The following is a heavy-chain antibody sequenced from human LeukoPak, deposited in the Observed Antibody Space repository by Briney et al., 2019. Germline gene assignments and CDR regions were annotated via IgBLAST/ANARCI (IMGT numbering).Heavy chain of an antibody. CDR3: ARGPASSGIHYFFDY. D-gene: IGHD6-6*01. CDR1: GGSFSGYY. Sequence: SETLSLTCALSGGSFSGYYWRWIRQSPEKGLEWIGEINHSGVTNYNPSLKSRVTISVDSSTQQFSLRLNSVTAADTAVYYCARGPASSGIHYFFDYWGQGTLVTVSS. V-gene: IGHV4-34*01. CDR2: INHSGVT. J-gene: IGHJ4*02.